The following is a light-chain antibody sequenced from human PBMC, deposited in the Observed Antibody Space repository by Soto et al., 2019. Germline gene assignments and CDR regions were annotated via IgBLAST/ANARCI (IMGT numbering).Light chain of an antibody. J-gene: IGKJ2*01. V-gene: IGKV3-15*01. Sequence: EIVMTQSPATLSVSPGERATLSCRASQSVSSDLAWYQQKPGQAPRLLIYGASTRATGIPARFSGSGSGTDFTLTISSLQSEDFAVYYCQQYDQWPPMYTFGQGTKLEIK. CDR1: QSVSSD. CDR2: GAS. CDR3: QQYDQWPPMYT.